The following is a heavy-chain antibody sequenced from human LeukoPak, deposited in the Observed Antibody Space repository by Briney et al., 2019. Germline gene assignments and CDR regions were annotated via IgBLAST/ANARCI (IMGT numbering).Heavy chain of an antibody. D-gene: IGHD3-22*01. CDR1: GGTFSSYT. J-gene: IGHJ4*02. CDR2: IIPILGIA. CDR3: ARDSYYDSSGLFDY. Sequence: GSSVKVSCKASGGTFSSYTISWVRQAPGQGLEWMGSIIPILGIANYAQKFQGRVTITADKSTSTAYMELSSLRSEDTAVYYCARDSYYDSSGLFDYWGQGTLVTVSS. V-gene: IGHV1-69*04.